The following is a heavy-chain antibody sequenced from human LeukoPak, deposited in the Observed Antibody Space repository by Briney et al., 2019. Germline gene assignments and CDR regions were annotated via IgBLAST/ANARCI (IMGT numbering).Heavy chain of an antibody. CDR3: ARATLDIVVVPAWFWFDP. J-gene: IGHJ5*02. CDR2: IYYSGST. CDR1: GGSISSYY. V-gene: IGHV4-59*12. Sequence: PSETLSLTCTVSGGSISSYYWSWIRQPPGKGLEWIGYIYYSGSTNYNPSLKSRVTISVDTSKNQFSLKLSSVTAADTAVYYCARATLDIVVVPAWFWFDPWGQGTLVTVSS. D-gene: IGHD2-2*01.